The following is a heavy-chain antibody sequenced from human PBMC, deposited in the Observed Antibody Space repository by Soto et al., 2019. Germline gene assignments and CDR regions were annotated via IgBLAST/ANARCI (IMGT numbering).Heavy chain of an antibody. CDR1: GGSISSGGYY. D-gene: IGHD3-22*01. V-gene: IGHV4-31*03. J-gene: IGHJ4*02. CDR2: IYYSGST. CDR3: ARAPNYYDSVGYFDY. Sequence: ASETLSLTCTVSGGSISSGGYYWSWIRQHPGKGLEWIVYIYYSGSTYYNPSLKSRVTISVDTSKNQFSLKLSSVTAADTAVYYCARAPNYYDSVGYFDYWGQGTLVTVSS.